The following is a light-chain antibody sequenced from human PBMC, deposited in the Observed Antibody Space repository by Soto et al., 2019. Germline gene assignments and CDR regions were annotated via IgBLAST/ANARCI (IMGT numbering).Light chain of an antibody. Sequence: QSALTQPASVSGSPGQSITISCTGTSSDVGGYNYVSWYQQHPGKAPKLMIYEVTNRPSGVSNRFSGSNSGNTASLTISGLQAEDETHYYCSSSTSSSTVVFGGGTKVTVL. V-gene: IGLV2-14*01. CDR2: EVT. CDR3: SSSTSSSTVV. J-gene: IGLJ2*01. CDR1: SSDVGGYNY.